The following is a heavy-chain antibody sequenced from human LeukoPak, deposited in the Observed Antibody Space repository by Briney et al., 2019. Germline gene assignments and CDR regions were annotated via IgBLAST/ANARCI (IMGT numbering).Heavy chain of an antibody. V-gene: IGHV4-34*01. Sequence: PSETLSLTCAVYGGSFSGYYWSWIRQPPGKGLEWIGEINHSGSTNYNPSLKSRVTISVDTSKNQFSLKLSSVTAADTAVYYCARGSLVIWFKRAFDIWGQGTMVTVSS. CDR2: INHSGST. CDR1: GGSFSGYY. D-gene: IGHD3-10*01. CDR3: ARGSLVIWFKRAFDI. J-gene: IGHJ3*02.